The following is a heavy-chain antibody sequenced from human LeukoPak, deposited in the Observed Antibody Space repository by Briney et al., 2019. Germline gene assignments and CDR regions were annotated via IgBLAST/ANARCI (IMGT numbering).Heavy chain of an antibody. J-gene: IGHJ3*02. CDR1: GGSINSSCYY. CDR2: IYYSGST. Sequence: PSETLSLTCTVSGGSINSSCYYWGWIRQPPGKGLEWIGTIYYSGSTYYNPSLKSRVTISVDTSKNKFSLKLSSVTASDTAVYYCARRFAPSRNDAFDIWGQGTMVTVSS. D-gene: IGHD3-10*01. V-gene: IGHV4-39*01. CDR3: ARRFAPSRNDAFDI.